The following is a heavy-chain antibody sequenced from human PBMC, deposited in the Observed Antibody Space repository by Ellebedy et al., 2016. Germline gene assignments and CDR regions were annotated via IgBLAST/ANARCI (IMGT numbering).Heavy chain of an antibody. Sequence: GGSLRLXXAASGFTFSSSTMHWVRQAPGWGLEWVAGISFDGSSVHYADSVKGRFTISRDNSKNTLYLQMGSLKAENTAVYYCAKDRDDYGDYVFDYWGQGTLVTVSS. CDR3: AKDRDDYGDYVFDY. CDR1: GFTFSSST. J-gene: IGHJ4*02. CDR2: ISFDGSSV. D-gene: IGHD4-17*01. V-gene: IGHV3-30*04.